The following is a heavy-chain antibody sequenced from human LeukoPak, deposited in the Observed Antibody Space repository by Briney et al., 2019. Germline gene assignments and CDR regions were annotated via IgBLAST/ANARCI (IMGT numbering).Heavy chain of an antibody. CDR1: GYSFNSYW. Sequence: GASLQISCKGSGYSFNSYWIAWVRQMPGKGLEWMGIIYPGDSDTRYSPSFQGQVTISADKSISTAYLQWSSLKASDTAMYYCARHGMTTVSSYYYGMDVWGQGTTVTVSS. CDR2: IYPGDSDT. J-gene: IGHJ6*02. CDR3: ARHGMTTVSSYYYGMDV. V-gene: IGHV5-51*01. D-gene: IGHD4-11*01.